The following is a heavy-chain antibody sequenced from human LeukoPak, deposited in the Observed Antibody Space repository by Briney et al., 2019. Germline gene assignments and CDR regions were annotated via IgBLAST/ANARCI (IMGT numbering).Heavy chain of an antibody. CDR1: GFTFSSYS. J-gene: IGHJ6*04. CDR3: ARGGTAMINAYYYYGMDV. V-gene: IGHV3-21*01. D-gene: IGHD5-18*01. Sequence: GGSLRLSCAASGFTFSSYSMNWVRQAPGKGLEWVSSISSSSYIYYADSVKGRFTISRDNAKNSLYLQMNSLRAEDTAVYYCARGGTAMINAYYYYGMDVWGKGTTVTVSS. CDR2: ISSSSYI.